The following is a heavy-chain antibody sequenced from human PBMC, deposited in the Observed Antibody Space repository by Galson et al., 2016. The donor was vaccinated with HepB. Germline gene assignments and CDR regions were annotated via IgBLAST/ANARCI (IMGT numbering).Heavy chain of an antibody. CDR3: ARASIVPGARMVFDS. CDR1: GASVNSSNW. V-gene: IGHV4-4*02. J-gene: IGHJ5*01. CDR2: IYHTGTS. Sequence: SETLSLTCAVSGASVNSSNWWTWVRQAPGTGLEWIGEIYHTGTSNNNPSLLSRFTMSIDSSRNHFSLNLSSVTAADTAVYYCARASIVPGARMVFDSWGQGILVSVSS. D-gene: IGHD2-2*01.